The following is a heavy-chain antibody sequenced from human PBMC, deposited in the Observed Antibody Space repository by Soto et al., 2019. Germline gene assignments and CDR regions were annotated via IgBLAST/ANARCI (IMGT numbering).Heavy chain of an antibody. CDR3: ASSSFLRSGALFHGLDV. V-gene: IGHV4-61*01. Sequence: PSETLSLTCTVSGGSVSSGNYYWSWIRQPPGKGLEWIGYFYYTGTANYNPSLKSRVSISVDMSKSQFSLKLTSVTADDTALFFCASSSFLRSGALFHGLDVWGQGTTVTVSS. CDR2: FYYTGTA. D-gene: IGHD3-10*01. J-gene: IGHJ6*02. CDR1: GGSVSSGNYY.